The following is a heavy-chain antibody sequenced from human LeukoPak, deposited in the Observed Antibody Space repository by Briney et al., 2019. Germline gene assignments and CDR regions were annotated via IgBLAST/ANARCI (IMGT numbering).Heavy chain of an antibody. CDR3: ARAVVVAVTVKWFDP. CDR1: GGSLSGYY. J-gene: IGHJ5*02. V-gene: IGHV4-59*01. CDR2: IYYSGST. Sequence: SETPSLTCTVSGGSLSGYYWSWSRQSPGKGLEWIGYIYYSGSTNYNPSLKSRVTMSVDTSKNHFSLKVSSVTAADTAVYYCARAVVVAVTVKWFDPWGQGTLVTVSS. D-gene: IGHD2-15*01.